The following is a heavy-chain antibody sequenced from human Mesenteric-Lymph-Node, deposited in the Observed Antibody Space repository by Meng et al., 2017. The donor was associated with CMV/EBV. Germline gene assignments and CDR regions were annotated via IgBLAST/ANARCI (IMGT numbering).Heavy chain of an antibody. CDR1: GIRFSTYK. CDR3: ARDCSSSSCYSS. J-gene: IGHJ5*02. Sequence: GGSLRLSCAASGIRFSTYKMNWVRQAPGKGLEWISYIDSSGSTTYYADSVKGRFTISRDNAKNLLYLQMNSLRAEDTAVYYCARDCSSSSCYSSWGQGTLVTVSS. V-gene: IGHV3-48*03. CDR2: IDSSGSTT. D-gene: IGHD2-2*02.